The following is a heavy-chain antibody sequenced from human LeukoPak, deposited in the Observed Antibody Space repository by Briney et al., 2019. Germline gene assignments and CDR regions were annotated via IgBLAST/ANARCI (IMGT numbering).Heavy chain of an antibody. CDR1: GYTFSNYG. D-gene: IGHD2-2*01. J-gene: IGHJ5*02. CDR3: ARATRLGYCSSTSCCGYWFDP. Sequence: ASVKVSCKASGYTFSNYGISWVRQAPGQGLEWMGWISTYNGNTNYAQKLQGRVTMTTDTSTSTAYMELRSLRSDDTAVYYCARATRLGYCSSTSCCGYWFDPWGQGTLVTVSS. CDR2: ISTYNGNT. V-gene: IGHV1-18*01.